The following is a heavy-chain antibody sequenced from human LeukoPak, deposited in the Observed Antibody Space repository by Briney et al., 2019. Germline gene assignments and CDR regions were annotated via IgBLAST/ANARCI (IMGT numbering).Heavy chain of an antibody. CDR1: GFTFSSYS. Sequence: GGSLRLSCGASGFTFSSYSMNWVRQAPGKGLEWVSSISSSGSYIYYADSVKGRFTISRDNAKNSLYLQMNSLRAEDTAVYYCARPRGNVEMAAIPFDYWGQGTLVTVSS. V-gene: IGHV3-21*01. CDR3: ARPRGNVEMAAIPFDY. D-gene: IGHD5-24*01. CDR2: ISSSGSYI. J-gene: IGHJ4*02.